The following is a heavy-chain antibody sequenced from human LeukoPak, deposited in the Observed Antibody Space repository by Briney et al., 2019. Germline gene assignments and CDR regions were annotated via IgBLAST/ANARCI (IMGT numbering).Heavy chain of an antibody. D-gene: IGHD2-2*01. CDR1: GGSISSSSYY. V-gene: IGHV4-39*01. CDR3: ARHPIIVVVPAAKGGWFDP. CDR2: IYYNGST. J-gene: IGHJ5*02. Sequence: SETLSLTCTVSGGSISSSSYYWGWIRQPPGKGLEWIGSIYYNGSTYYNPSLKSRVTISVDTSKNQFSLKLSSVTAADTAVYYCARHPIIVVVPAAKGGWFDPWGQGTLVTVSS.